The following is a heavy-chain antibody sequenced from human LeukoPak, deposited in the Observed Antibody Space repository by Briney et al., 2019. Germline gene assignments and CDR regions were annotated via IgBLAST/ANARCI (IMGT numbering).Heavy chain of an antibody. D-gene: IGHD6-19*01. Sequence: QPGGSLRLSCAASGFTFSGSAMHWVRQASGKGLEWVGRIRSKANSYATAYAASVKGRFTISRDDSKNTAYLQMNSLKTEDTAMYYCTRLPIAVAGLSHPGGYFDYWGQGTLVTVSS. CDR3: TRLPIAVAGLSHPGGYFDY. CDR1: GFTFSGSA. V-gene: IGHV3-73*01. J-gene: IGHJ4*02. CDR2: IRSKANSYAT.